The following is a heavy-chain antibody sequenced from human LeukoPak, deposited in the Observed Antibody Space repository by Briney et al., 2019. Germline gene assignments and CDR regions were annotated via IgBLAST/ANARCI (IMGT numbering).Heavy chain of an antibody. D-gene: IGHD1-26*01. Sequence: GGSLRLSCAASGFTFDDYAMHWVRQAPGKGLEWVSGISWNSGSIGYADPVKGRFTISRDNAKNSLYLQMNSLRAEDTALYYCAKDSGSYPRGYFDYWGQGTLVTVSS. V-gene: IGHV3-9*01. CDR3: AKDSGSYPRGYFDY. CDR1: GFTFDDYA. J-gene: IGHJ4*02. CDR2: ISWNSGSI.